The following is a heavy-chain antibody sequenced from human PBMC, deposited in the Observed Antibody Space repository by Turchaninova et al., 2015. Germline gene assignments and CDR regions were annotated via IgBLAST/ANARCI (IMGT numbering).Heavy chain of an antibody. D-gene: IGHD6-13*01. J-gene: IGHJ4*02. CDR1: GFTFSSYC. CDR3: AKDLIRIAAAGSPFDY. CDR2: ISYDGSNK. V-gene: IGHV3-30*18. Sequence: QVQLVESGGGVVQPGGALGPSCAASGFTFSSYCMHWVRQARGKGLGWVAIISYDGSNKYYADSVKGRFTISRDNSNNTLYLQMNSLRAEDTAVYYCAKDLIRIAAAGSPFDYWGQGTLVTVSS.